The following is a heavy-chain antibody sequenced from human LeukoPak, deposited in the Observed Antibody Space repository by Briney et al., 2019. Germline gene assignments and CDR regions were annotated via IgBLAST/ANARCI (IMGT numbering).Heavy chain of an antibody. D-gene: IGHD5-24*01. CDR3: ARWLGGYNYRYYSDY. V-gene: IGHV4-34*01. Sequence: PSETLSLTCAVYGGSFSGYYWSWIRQPPGKGLEWIGEINHSGSTNYNPSLKSRVTISVDTSKNQFSLKLSSVTAADTAVYYCARWLGGYNYRYYSDYWGQGTLVTVSS. CDR2: INHSGST. CDR1: GGSFSGYY. J-gene: IGHJ4*02.